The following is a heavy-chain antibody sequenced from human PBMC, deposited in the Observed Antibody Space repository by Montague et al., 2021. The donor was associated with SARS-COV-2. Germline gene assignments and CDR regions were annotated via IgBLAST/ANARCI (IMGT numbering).Heavy chain of an antibody. Sequence: SETLSLTCTMSGGSITYYSYYWGRIRLPPGLGLEWFGCIYYSGTAYHNASLKSRVSMSLAMSKYPLSLRPKSTTAADTAVYFCAGASFYYGSGSHYNNWFDSWGQGTVVTVSS. J-gene: IGHJ5*01. D-gene: IGHD3-10*01. V-gene: IGHV4-39*07. CDR3: AGASFYYGSGSHYNNWFDS. CDR2: IYYSGTA. CDR1: GGSITYYSYY.